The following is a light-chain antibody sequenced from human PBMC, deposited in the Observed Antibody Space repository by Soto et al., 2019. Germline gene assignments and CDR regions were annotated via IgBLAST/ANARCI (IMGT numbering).Light chain of an antibody. V-gene: IGLV6-57*04. CDR3: SLYTSSSTYV. J-gene: IGLJ1*01. CDR1: SGSIANNY. Sequence: NFMLTQPHSVSESPGKTLSISCTRSSGSIANNYVQWYQQRPGSAPTTVIYENNQRLSGVPDRFSGSTDGSSNSASLTSSGLQTEDEADYYCSLYTSSSTYVFGTGTKLTVL. CDR2: ENN.